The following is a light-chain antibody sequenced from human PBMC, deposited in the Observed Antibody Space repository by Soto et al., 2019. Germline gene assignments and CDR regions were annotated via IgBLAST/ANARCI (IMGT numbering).Light chain of an antibody. CDR1: SSDIGGYNF. CDR3: SSHGGSNNPYV. Sequence: QSALTQPPSASGSPGQSVAISCTGTSSDIGGYNFVSWYQQHPGKAPKLMIYDVTKRPSGVPDRFSVSKSGNTATLIVSGLQAEDEADYYCSSHGGSNNPYVFGPGTKVTVL. J-gene: IGLJ1*01. V-gene: IGLV2-8*01. CDR2: DVT.